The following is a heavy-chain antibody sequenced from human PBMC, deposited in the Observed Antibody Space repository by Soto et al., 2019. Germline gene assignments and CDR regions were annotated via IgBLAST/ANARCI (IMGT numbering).Heavy chain of an antibody. V-gene: IGHV3-23*01. CDR1: GFTFSSYA. D-gene: IGHD3-3*01. CDR2: ISGSGGST. J-gene: IGHJ6*02. CDR3: AKDADPITEYYDFWSGYYFPYYYYGMDV. Sequence: GGSLRLSCAASGFTFSSYAMSWFRQAPGKWLEWVSAISGSGGSTYYADSVKGRFTISRDNSKNTLYLQMNSLRAEDTAVYYCAKDADPITEYYDFWSGYYFPYYYYGMDVWGQGXTVTVYS.